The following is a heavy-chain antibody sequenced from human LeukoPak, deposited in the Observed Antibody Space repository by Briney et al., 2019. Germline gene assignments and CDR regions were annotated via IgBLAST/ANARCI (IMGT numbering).Heavy chain of an antibody. V-gene: IGHV4-61*02. CDR2: IYPSGST. Sequence: SETLSLTCTVSGDSINSGGHYWSWIRQPAGKGLEWIGRIYPSGSTNYNPSLKSRVTISVDTSKNQFSLKLTSVSAADTAVYYCARLSNTGTYFPEDYWFDPWGQGTLVTVSS. CDR3: ARLSNTGTYFPEDYWFDP. J-gene: IGHJ5*02. CDR1: GDSINSGGHY. D-gene: IGHD1-26*01.